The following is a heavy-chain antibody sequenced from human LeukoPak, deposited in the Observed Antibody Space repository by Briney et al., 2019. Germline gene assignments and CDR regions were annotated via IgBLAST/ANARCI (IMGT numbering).Heavy chain of an antibody. CDR1: GYRFTSYW. CDR3: ARCPSIAVAGTGFDY. CDR2: IYPGESDT. Sequence: GESLQISCKGSGYRFTSYWIGWGRQMRGKGLEWMGSIYPGESDTRYRPSFQGQVTISADKSISTAYLQWSSLKASDTAMYYCARCPSIAVAGTGFDYWGQGTLVTVSS. V-gene: IGHV5-51*01. D-gene: IGHD6-19*01. J-gene: IGHJ4*02.